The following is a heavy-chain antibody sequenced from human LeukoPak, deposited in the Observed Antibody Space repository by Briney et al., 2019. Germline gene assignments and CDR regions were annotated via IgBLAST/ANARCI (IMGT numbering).Heavy chain of an antibody. CDR3: ARDVLRFLGAHGMDV. J-gene: IGHJ6*02. CDR2: IKEDGSEK. Sequence: GGSLRLSCAASGFTFSSYWMSWVRQAPGKGLEWVANIKEDGSEKYYVDSVKGRFTISRDNAKNSLYLQMNSLRAEDTAVYYCARDVLRFLGAHGMDVWGQGTTVTVSS. D-gene: IGHD3-3*01. CDR1: GFTFSSYW. V-gene: IGHV3-7*01.